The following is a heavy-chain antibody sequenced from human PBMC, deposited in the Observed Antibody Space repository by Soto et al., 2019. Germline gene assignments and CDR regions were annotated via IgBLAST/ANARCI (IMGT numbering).Heavy chain of an antibody. Sequence: QVQLVQSGAEVKKPGASVKVSCKASGYTFTSYGISWVRQAPGQGLEWMGWISAYNGNTNYAQKLQGRVTMTTDTSPSTAYREGRSLRSDDTAVYYCARHNSLWPNWFDPWGQGTLVTVSS. D-gene: IGHD1-1*01. J-gene: IGHJ5*02. CDR3: ARHNSLWPNWFDP. CDR1: GYTFTSYG. V-gene: IGHV1-18*01. CDR2: ISAYNGNT.